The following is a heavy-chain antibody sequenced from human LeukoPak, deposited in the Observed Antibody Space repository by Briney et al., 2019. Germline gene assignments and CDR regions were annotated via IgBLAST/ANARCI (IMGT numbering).Heavy chain of an antibody. CDR1: GFTFSRFA. Sequence: GGSLRLSCAASGFTFSRFAMNWVRQAPGKGLEWVATIIDNGDRTYYADSVRGRFTLSRDNSNNTPSLQMNSLRAEDTATYYCSKGITLVRGFTDFDYWGQGTLVTVSS. D-gene: IGHD3-10*01. V-gene: IGHV3-23*01. CDR2: IIDNGDRT. J-gene: IGHJ4*02. CDR3: SKGITLVRGFTDFDY.